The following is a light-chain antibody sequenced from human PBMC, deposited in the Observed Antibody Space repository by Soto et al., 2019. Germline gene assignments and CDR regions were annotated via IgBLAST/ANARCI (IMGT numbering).Light chain of an antibody. CDR3: QQYDSYSLA. V-gene: IGKV1-5*01. J-gene: IGKJ4*01. CDR1: QSIGRC. Sequence: DIQMTQSPSTLSASVGDRVTITCRASQSIGRCLAWYQQKPGKAPNLLIYDVYNLEGGVPSRFSGSGSETEFTLTISSLQPDDFATYYCQQYDSYSLAFGGGTKVEIK. CDR2: DVY.